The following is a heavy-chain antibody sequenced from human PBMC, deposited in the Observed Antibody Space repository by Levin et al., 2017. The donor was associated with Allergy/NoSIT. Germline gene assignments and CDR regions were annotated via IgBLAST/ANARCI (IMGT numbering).Heavy chain of an antibody. CDR3: ARLESEDDGTDSSYYDY. D-gene: IGHD3-22*01. CDR2: VYYSGST. Sequence: PSETLSLTCTVSGGSISSYYWSWIRQPPGKGLEWIGDVYYSGSTNYNPSLKSRVTISLDTSKKQFSLKLRSVTAADTAVYYCARLESEDDGTDSSYYDYWGQGTLVTVSS. CDR1: GGSISSYY. J-gene: IGHJ4*02. V-gene: IGHV4-59*08.